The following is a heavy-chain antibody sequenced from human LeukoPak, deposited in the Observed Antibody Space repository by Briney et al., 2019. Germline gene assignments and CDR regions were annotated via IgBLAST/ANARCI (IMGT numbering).Heavy chain of an antibody. CDR1: GYTFTSYG. Sequence: GASVKVSCKASGYTFTSYGISWVRQAPGQGLEWMGWISAYNGNTNYAQKLQGRVTMTTDTSTSTAYMELRSLRSDDTAVYYCARDPPGIDGYKFGRAFDIWGQGTMVTVSS. J-gene: IGHJ3*02. CDR3: ARDPPGIDGYKFGRAFDI. V-gene: IGHV1-18*01. D-gene: IGHD5-24*01. CDR2: ISAYNGNT.